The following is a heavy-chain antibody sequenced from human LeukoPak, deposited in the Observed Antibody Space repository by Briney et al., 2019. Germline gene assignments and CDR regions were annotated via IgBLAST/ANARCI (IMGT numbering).Heavy chain of an antibody. CDR2: IKTDGSEK. CDR3: AAYDSEQGGLDY. D-gene: IGHD3-22*01. CDR1: GFSFSSYG. V-gene: IGHV3-7*02. Sequence: GGSLRLSCAASGFSFSSYGMTWVRQGPGKGLEWVANIKTDGSEKYFADSVKGRFTISRDNAKNSLYLQMNRLRAEDTAVYYCAAYDSEQGGLDYWGQGVLVTVSS. J-gene: IGHJ4*02.